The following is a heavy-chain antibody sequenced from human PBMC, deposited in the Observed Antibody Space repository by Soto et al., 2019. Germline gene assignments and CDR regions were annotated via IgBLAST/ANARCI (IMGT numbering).Heavy chain of an antibody. CDR1: GYTFTSYY. D-gene: IGHD4-17*01. Sequence: ASVEVSCKASGYTFTSYYMHWVRQAPGQGLEWMGIINPSGGSTSYAQKFQGRVTMTRDTSTSTVYMELSSLRSEDTAVYYCAREEIYMTTVVTGYFDYWGQGTLVTVSS. J-gene: IGHJ4*02. CDR3: AREEIYMTTVVTGYFDY. CDR2: INPSGGST. V-gene: IGHV1-46*01.